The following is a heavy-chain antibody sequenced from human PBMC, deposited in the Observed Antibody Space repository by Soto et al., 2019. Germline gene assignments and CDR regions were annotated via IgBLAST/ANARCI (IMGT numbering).Heavy chain of an antibody. CDR3: ARDGDYDILTGYKYYFDY. D-gene: IGHD3-9*01. CDR2: IYYSGST. V-gene: IGHV4-31*03. Sequence: KASETLSLTCTVSGGSISSGGYYWSWIRQHPGKGLEWIGYIYYSGSTYYNPSLKSRVTISVDTSKNQFSLKLSSVTAADTAVYYCARDGDYDILTGYKYYFDYWGQGTLVTVSS. J-gene: IGHJ4*02. CDR1: GGSISSGGYY.